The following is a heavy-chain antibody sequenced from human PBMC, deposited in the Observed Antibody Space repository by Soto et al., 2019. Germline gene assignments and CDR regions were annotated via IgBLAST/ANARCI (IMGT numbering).Heavy chain of an antibody. J-gene: IGHJ3*02. CDR2: IIPIFGTA. Sequence: SVKVSCKASGGTFSSYAISWVRQAPGQGLEWMGGIIPIFGTANYAQKFQGRVTITADESTSTAYMELSSLRSEDTAVYYCAREGGYSYGSAFDIWGQGTMVTVSS. V-gene: IGHV1-69*13. CDR1: GGTFSSYA. D-gene: IGHD5-18*01. CDR3: AREGGYSYGSAFDI.